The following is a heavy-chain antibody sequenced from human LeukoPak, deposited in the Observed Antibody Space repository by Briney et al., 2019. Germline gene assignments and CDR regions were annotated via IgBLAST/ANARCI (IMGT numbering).Heavy chain of an antibody. Sequence: SETLSLTCTVSGGSIDTYYWSWIRQPAGKGLEWVGRISSSGSTNYNPSLTSRVTMSVDTYNNQFSLKVTSVTAADTAVYYCAMYAVAGSNLYFDYWGQGTLVTVSS. CDR1: GGSIDTYY. CDR2: ISSSGST. CDR3: AMYAVAGSNLYFDY. D-gene: IGHD6-19*01. V-gene: IGHV4-4*07. J-gene: IGHJ4*02.